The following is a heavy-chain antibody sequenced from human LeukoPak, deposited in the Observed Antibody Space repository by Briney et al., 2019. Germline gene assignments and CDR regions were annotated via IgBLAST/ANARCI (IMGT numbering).Heavy chain of an antibody. Sequence: SGGTLRLSCAASRFTFSIYGMTWSPKAPGEGLVCVSAFKATDGIAQYAEYVKGRFTISRDNSKSSLYLQMNSLRDHDKAVCYCAKARQAVADTRAFDVWGQGTMVTVSS. V-gene: IGHV3-23*01. CDR2: FKATDGIA. CDR1: RFTFSIYG. D-gene: IGHD2-15*01. CDR3: AKARQAVADTRAFDV. J-gene: IGHJ3*01.